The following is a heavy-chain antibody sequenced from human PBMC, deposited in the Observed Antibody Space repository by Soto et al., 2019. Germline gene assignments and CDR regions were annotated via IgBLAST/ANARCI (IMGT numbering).Heavy chain of an antibody. CDR1: GFTFSSYA. Sequence: EVQLLESGGGLVQPGGSLRLSCAASGFTFSSYAMSWVRQAPGKGLEWVSAISGSGGSTYYADSVKGWFTISRDNSKNTLYLQMNSLRAEDTAVYYCAKDRGSGWANWYFDLWGRGTLVTVSS. V-gene: IGHV3-23*01. CDR3: AKDRGSGWANWYFDL. CDR2: ISGSGGST. J-gene: IGHJ2*01. D-gene: IGHD6-19*01.